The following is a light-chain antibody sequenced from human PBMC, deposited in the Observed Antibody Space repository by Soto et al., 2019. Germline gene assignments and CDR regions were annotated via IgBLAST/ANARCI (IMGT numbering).Light chain of an antibody. CDR2: DVS. J-gene: IGLJ1*01. CDR3: NSYTTSSSLYV. V-gene: IGLV2-14*01. Sequence: QSVLTQPASVSGSPGQSITISCTGTSIDIGGYDYVSWYQQYPGKAPKLMIYDVSNRPSGVSDRFSGSKSANTASLTISGLQAEDEADYYCNSYTTSSSLYVFGPGTKLTVL. CDR1: SIDIGGYDY.